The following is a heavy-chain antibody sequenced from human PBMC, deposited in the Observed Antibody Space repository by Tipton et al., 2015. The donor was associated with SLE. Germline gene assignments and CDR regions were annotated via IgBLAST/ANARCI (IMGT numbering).Heavy chain of an antibody. CDR3: AREGNWNGEFDY. CDR2: ISYDRGNK. D-gene: IGHD1-1*01. CDR1: GFTFSSYA. V-gene: IGHV3-30*04. J-gene: IGHJ4*02. Sequence: SLRLSCAASGFTFSSYAIHWVRQAPGKGLEWVAVISYDRGNKYYADSVKGRFTISRDNSKNTLYLQMNSLRAEDTAVYYCAREGNWNGEFDYWGQGTLVTVSS.